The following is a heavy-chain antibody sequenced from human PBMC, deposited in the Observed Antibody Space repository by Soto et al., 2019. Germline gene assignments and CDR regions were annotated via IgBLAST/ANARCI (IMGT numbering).Heavy chain of an antibody. V-gene: IGHV5-10-1*01. CDR1: GYNFTNYL. J-gene: IGHJ6*04. CDR3: ATFSEV. CDR2: IDPSDSYT. Sequence: REESLKISCKGSGYNFTNYLIIWVRQIPGKGLEWMGRIDPSDSYTKYSPSLQGHVTISADKSIGTAYLQWSRLKASDTAMYYRATFSEVWGDENTVTVSS.